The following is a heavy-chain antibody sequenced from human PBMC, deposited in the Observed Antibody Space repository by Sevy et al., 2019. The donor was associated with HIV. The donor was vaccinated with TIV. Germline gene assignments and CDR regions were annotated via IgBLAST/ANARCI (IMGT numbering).Heavy chain of an antibody. CDR1: GLTLTTTG. D-gene: IGHD3-16*01. Sequence: GGSLRLSCAASGLTLTTTGMSWVRQAPGKGLEWVAGVTIDGTTYYVDSVRDRFTVSRDNSKNTLYLQLNSLRADDTAVFYCAGGDTTMITDLDYWGQGTLVTVSS. V-gene: IGHV3-23*01. CDR2: VTIDGTT. CDR3: AGGDTTMITDLDY. J-gene: IGHJ4*02.